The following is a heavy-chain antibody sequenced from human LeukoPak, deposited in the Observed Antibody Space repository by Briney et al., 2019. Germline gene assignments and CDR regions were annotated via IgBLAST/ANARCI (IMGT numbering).Heavy chain of an antibody. V-gene: IGHV3-23*01. Sequence: PGGSLRLSCAASGFTFSSYAMSWVRQAPGKGLEWGSAISGSGGSTYYADSVKGRFTISRDNSKNTLYLQMNSLRAEDTAVYYCAKDGEPDYYDSSGYMSAFDIWGQGTMVTVSS. J-gene: IGHJ3*02. CDR1: GFTFSSYA. CDR2: ISGSGGST. CDR3: AKDGEPDYYDSSGYMSAFDI. D-gene: IGHD3-22*01.